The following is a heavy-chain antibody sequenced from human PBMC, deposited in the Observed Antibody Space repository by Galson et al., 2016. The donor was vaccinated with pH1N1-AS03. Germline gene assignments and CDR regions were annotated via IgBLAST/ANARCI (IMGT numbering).Heavy chain of an antibody. CDR2: VYWVETR. J-gene: IGHJ3*02. D-gene: IGHD2/OR15-2a*01. CDR3: ALPNSGGNAFEI. Sequence: PALVKPTQTLTLTCSVSGVSVTSRGVGVGWFRQPPGKALEWLALVYWVETRRYSPSLKNRLTITKDSSKNQVVLTVTSGDPMDIATYFCALPNSGGNAFEIWGPGTMVTVSS. CDR1: GVSVTSRGVG. V-gene: IGHV2-5*02.